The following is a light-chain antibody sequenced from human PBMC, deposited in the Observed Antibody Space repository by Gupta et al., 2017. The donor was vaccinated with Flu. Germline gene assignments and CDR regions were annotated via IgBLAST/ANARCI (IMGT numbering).Light chain of an antibody. CDR3: QQFNSFPKT. CDR2: GAS. Sequence: DIQLTQSPSFLSASVGDRVTISCRASQGINSYLVWYQQKPGKAPKLLIYGASTLQSGVPSRFSGSGSGTEFTLTISSLQPEDFATYYCQQFNSFPKTFGQGTRLEIK. V-gene: IGKV1-9*01. J-gene: IGKJ2*01. CDR1: QGINSY.